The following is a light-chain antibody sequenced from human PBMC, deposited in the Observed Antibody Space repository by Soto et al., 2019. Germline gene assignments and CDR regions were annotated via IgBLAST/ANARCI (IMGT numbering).Light chain of an antibody. Sequence: EIIMTQSPATLSVSPGEGVTLSCRASQGIGDTLAWYQHKPGQTPRLLIYDTSARATGVPAMFSGSRSGTEFTPTINRLQSDVFAFYYCQRYNNWPLTFGGGTKVENK. CDR1: QGIGDT. CDR3: QRYNNWPLT. CDR2: DTS. V-gene: IGKV3-15*01. J-gene: IGKJ4*01.